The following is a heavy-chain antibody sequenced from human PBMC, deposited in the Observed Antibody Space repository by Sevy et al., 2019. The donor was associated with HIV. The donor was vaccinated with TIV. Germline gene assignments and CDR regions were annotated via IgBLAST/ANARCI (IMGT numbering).Heavy chain of an antibody. CDR3: TIDPLRGLQPDFDY. D-gene: IGHD2-21*01. Sequence: GGSLRLSCAASGFTFSNAWMSWVRQAPGKGLEWVGRIKSKTDGGTTDYAAPVKGRFTISRDDSKNTLYLQMNSLKTEDTAVYYSTIDPLRGLQPDFDYWGQGTLVTVSS. J-gene: IGHJ4*02. V-gene: IGHV3-15*01. CDR1: GFTFSNAW. CDR2: IKSKTDGGTT.